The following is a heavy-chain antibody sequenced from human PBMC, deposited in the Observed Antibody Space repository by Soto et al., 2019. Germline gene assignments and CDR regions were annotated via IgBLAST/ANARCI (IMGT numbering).Heavy chain of an antibody. V-gene: IGHV3-48*02. CDR3: VRDIFPGVAVAGTWFDP. CDR1: GFTFSTYS. D-gene: IGHD6-19*01. CDR2: ISTTGSPI. Sequence: GGSLRLSCAASGFTFSTYSMNWVRQAPGKGPEWISYISTTGSPIYYADSVRGRFTISRDDAKNSLDLPFKSLRDEDTLVYYFVRDIFPGVAVAGTWFDPWGQGPLLTVSS. J-gene: IGHJ5*02.